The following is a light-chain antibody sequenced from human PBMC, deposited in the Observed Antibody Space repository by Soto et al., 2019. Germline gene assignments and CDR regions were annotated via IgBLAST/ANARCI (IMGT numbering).Light chain of an antibody. V-gene: IGKV3D-20*02. CDR2: GAS. CDR3: QQRSNWIT. CDR1: QSVSSSY. Sequence: IVLTQSPGTLSLSPGARATLSCRASQSVSSSYLAWYHQKPGQAPRLLIFGASSRATGISDRFSGSGSGTDFTLTISSLEPEDFAVYYCQQRSNWITFSQGTRLEIK. J-gene: IGKJ5*01.